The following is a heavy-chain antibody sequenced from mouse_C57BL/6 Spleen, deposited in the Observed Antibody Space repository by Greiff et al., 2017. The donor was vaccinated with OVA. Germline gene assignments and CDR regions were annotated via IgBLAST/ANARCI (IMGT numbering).Heavy chain of an antibody. Sequence: QVQLKESGAELVRPGASVTLSCKASGYTFTDYEMHWVKQTPVHGLEWIGAIDPETGGTSYNQKFKGKAILTADKSSSTAYMELRSLTSKDSAVYYCTSGDGYYVAYWGQGTLVTVSA. CDR2: IDPETGGT. D-gene: IGHD2-3*01. J-gene: IGHJ3*01. V-gene: IGHV1-15*01. CDR1: GYTFTDYE. CDR3: TSGDGYYVAY.